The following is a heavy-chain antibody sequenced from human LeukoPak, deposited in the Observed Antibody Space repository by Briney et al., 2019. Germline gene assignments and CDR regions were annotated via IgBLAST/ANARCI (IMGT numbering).Heavy chain of an antibody. J-gene: IGHJ4*02. CDR1: GYTFSSDG. CDR3: ARGLRYFDGLDY. D-gene: IGHD3-9*01. V-gene: IGHV1-46*01. CDR2: INPSGGST. Sequence: ASVKVSCKASGYTFSSDGISWVRQAPGQGLEWMGIINPSGGSTSYAQKFQGRVTMTRDTSISTAYMELSRLRSDDTAVYYCARGLRYFDGLDYWGQGTLVTVSS.